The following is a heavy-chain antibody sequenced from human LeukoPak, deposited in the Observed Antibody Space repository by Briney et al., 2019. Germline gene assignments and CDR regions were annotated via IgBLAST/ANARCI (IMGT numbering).Heavy chain of an antibody. D-gene: IGHD3-22*01. CDR1: GLTVSSNC. V-gene: IGHV3-53*01. CDR3: ARWYYYETSGLYYGSFDN. CDR2: IYSGGNT. Sequence: HTGGSLRLSCAASGLTVSSNCMSWVRQAPGKGLEWVSFIYSGGNTYYADSVKGRFTISRDNSKNTVHLQMNSLRAEDTAVYYCARWYYYETSGLYYGSFDNWGQGTLVTVSS. J-gene: IGHJ5*02.